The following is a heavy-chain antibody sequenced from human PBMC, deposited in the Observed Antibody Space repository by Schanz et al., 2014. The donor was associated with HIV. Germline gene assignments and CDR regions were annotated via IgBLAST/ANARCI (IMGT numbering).Heavy chain of an antibody. CDR3: ARMEQLIIGYYYGMDV. V-gene: IGHV3-30-3*01. Sequence: QVQLVESGGGVVQPGRSLRLSCAASGFTFSSYAMHWVRQAPGKGREWVAVISNEGSNKYYTDSVKGRFTISRDNSKNTVYLQMNSLRPEDTAVYYCARMEQLIIGYYYGMDVWGQGTTVTVSS. J-gene: IGHJ6*02. CDR1: GFTFSSYA. CDR2: ISNEGSNK. D-gene: IGHD3-16*01.